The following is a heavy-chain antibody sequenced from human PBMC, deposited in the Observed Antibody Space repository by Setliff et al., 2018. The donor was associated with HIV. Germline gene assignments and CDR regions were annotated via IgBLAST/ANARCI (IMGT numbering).Heavy chain of an antibody. V-gene: IGHV4-59*11. CDR2: LYYSGST. J-gene: IGHJ6*02. CDR3: ARPVSKYFYGMDV. CDR1: GDSISSHY. Sequence: SETLSLTCTVSGDSISSHYWSWIRQPPGKGLEWIGTLYYSGSTSYSSSLKSRVTISGDTSKNQFSLKLSSVTAADTAVFYCARPVSKYFYGMDVWGLGTTVTVSS.